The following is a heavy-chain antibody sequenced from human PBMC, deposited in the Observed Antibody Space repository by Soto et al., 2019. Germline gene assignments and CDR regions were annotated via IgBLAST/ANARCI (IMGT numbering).Heavy chain of an antibody. J-gene: IGHJ4*02. CDR3: TRANWYSEY. CDR1: GGSISSYY. Sequence: PSETLSLTCTVSGGSISSYYWRWVRQPPGKVLEWIAYIYYSGGAXXXXXXXXXXXXXXDTXXNRXXXXXTXXXXXXTAIYYCTRANWYSEYWGQGTLVTVSS. CDR2: IYYSGGA. V-gene: IGHV4-59*13. D-gene: IGHD7-27*01.